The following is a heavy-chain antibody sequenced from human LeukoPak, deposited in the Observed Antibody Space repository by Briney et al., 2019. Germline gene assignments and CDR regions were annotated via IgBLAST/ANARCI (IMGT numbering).Heavy chain of an antibody. Sequence: PGGSLRLSCAASGFTFSSYEMNWVRRAPGKGLEWVSYISSSGSATYYADSVKGRFTISRDNAKNSLYLQMNSLRAEDTAVYYCARRHYVDLDYWGQGTLVTVSS. CDR3: ARRHYVDLDY. J-gene: IGHJ4*02. V-gene: IGHV3-48*03. CDR2: ISSSGSAT. CDR1: GFTFSSYE. D-gene: IGHD3-16*01.